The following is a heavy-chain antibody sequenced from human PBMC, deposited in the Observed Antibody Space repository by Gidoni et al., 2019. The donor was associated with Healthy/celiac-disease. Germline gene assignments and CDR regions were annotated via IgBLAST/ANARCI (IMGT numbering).Heavy chain of an antibody. Sequence: QLQQWGAGLLKPSETLSLTCAVFGGSVSGYYWRWIRQPPGKGLEWIGEIKHSGSTNYNPSVKSRVTIAVDTSKNQFSLKMSSVTAADTAVYYCARGGNENDFWSGYQPHADYWGQGTLVTVSS. CDR3: ARGGNENDFWSGYQPHADY. CDR2: IKHSGST. CDR1: GGSVSGYY. J-gene: IGHJ4*02. D-gene: IGHD3-3*01. V-gene: IGHV4-34*01.